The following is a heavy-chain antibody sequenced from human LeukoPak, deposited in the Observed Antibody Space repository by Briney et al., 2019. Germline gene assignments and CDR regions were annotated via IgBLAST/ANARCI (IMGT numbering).Heavy chain of an antibody. CDR1: GFTFTNYA. Sequence: GGSPRLSCAASGFTFTNYAMSWVRQAPGKGLEWVSSTTTTTGRSYYADSVKGRFAISRDNSKNTLYLQLNSLRADDTATYYCAKLATWRRTNHVDLWGQGTLVIVSS. CDR3: AKLATWRRTNHVDL. CDR2: TTTTTGRS. J-gene: IGHJ5*02. V-gene: IGHV3-23*01. D-gene: IGHD1-1*01.